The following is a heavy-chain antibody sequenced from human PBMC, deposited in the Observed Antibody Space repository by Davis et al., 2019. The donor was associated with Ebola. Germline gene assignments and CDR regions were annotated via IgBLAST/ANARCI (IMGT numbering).Heavy chain of an antibody. Sequence: SETLSLTCTVSGGSISSGGYYWSWIRQHSGKGLEWIGYIYYSGSTYYNPSLKSRVTISVDTSKNQFSLKLSSVTAADTAVYYCARGYYYYGMDVWGQGTTVTVSS. J-gene: IGHJ6*02. V-gene: IGHV4-31*03. CDR3: ARGYYYYGMDV. CDR1: GGSISSGGYY. CDR2: IYYSGST.